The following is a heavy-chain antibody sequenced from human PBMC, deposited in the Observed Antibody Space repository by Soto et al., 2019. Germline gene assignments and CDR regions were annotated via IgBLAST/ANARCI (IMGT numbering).Heavy chain of an antibody. CDR2: ISYSGNT. J-gene: IGHJ4*02. CDR3: ARHPSSAWLWDS. D-gene: IGHD6-25*01. Sequence: SETLSLTCTVSGASISSSSSFWGWIRQPPGKGLEWIGSISYSGNTYYKPPLKSRVTISVDMSKNQFSLNLNSVTAADTAVYYCARHPSSAWLWDSWGQGTLVTVS. V-gene: IGHV4-39*01. CDR1: GASISSSSSF.